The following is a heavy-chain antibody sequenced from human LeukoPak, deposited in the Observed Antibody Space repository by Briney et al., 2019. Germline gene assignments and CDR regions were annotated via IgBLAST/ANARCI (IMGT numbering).Heavy chain of an antibody. Sequence: PSETLSLTCTVSGGSISSYYWSWIPQPAGKGLEWIGRIYTSGSTNYNPSLTSRVTMSVDTSKNQFSLKLSSVTAADTAVYYCARDREDIVVVPAAHKHYYYYYMDVWGKGTTVTVSS. J-gene: IGHJ6*03. V-gene: IGHV4-4*07. CDR1: GGSISSYY. CDR3: ARDREDIVVVPAAHKHYYYYYMDV. D-gene: IGHD2-2*01. CDR2: IYTSGST.